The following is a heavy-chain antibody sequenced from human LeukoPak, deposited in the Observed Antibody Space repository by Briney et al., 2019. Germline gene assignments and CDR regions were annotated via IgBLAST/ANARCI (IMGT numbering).Heavy chain of an antibody. CDR2: IYHSGST. D-gene: IGHD3-10*01. CDR3: ARGVYYGSGSYIAFDI. Sequence: SETLSLTCAVSGGSISSGGYSWSWIRQPPGKGLEWIGYIYHSGSTYYNPSLKSRVTISVDRSKNQFSLKLSSVTAADTAVYYCARGVYYGSGSYIAFDIWGQGTMVTVSS. V-gene: IGHV4-30-2*01. J-gene: IGHJ3*02. CDR1: GGSISSGGYS.